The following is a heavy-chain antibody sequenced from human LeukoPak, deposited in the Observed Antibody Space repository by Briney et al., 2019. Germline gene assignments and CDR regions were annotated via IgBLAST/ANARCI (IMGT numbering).Heavy chain of an antibody. CDR2: ISSSSTYI. J-gene: IGHJ4*02. V-gene: IGHV3-21*01. Sequence: GGSLKLSCAASGFSFSTYRMNWVRQAPGKGLEVVASISSSSTYIYHADSVKGRFPISRDNAKNSLYLQMNSLRAEDTAVYYCAGGYCSGGSCYDYFDYWGQGTLVTVSS. CDR1: GFSFSTYR. CDR3: AGGYCSGGSCYDYFDY. D-gene: IGHD2-15*01.